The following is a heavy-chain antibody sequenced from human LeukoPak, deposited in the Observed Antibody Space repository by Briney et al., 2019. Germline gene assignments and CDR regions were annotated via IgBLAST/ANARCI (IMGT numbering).Heavy chain of an antibody. CDR1: GGSISSSNW. V-gene: IGHV4-4*02. CDR3: ARDHPYYYDSSGYLYYFDY. D-gene: IGHD3-22*01. CDR2: IYHSGST. Sequence: PSGTLSLTCAVSGGSISSSNWWSWVRQPPGKGLEWIGEIYHSGSTNYNPSLKSRVTISVDKSKNQFSLKLSSVTAADTAVYYCARDHPYYYDSSGYLYYFDYWGQGTLVTVSS. J-gene: IGHJ4*02.